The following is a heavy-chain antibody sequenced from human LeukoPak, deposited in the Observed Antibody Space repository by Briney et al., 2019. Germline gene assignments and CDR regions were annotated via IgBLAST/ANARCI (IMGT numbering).Heavy chain of an antibody. CDR3: ARDLDYYDSSGPLGY. D-gene: IGHD3-22*01. Sequence: GGSLRLSCAASGFTFSSYGMHWVRQAPGKGLEWVAVIWYDGSNKYYADSVKGRFTISRDNSKNTLYLQMNSLRAEDTAVYYCARDLDYYDSSGPLGYWGQGTLVTASS. CDR1: GFTFSSYG. CDR2: IWYDGSNK. J-gene: IGHJ4*02. V-gene: IGHV3-33*01.